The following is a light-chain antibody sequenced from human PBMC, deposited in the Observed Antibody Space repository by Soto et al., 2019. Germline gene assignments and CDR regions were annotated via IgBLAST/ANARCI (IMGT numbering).Light chain of an antibody. J-gene: IGLJ1*01. CDR1: SSDVGGYNY. Sequence: QSALTQPASGSGSPGQSITISCTGTSSDVGGYNYVSWYQQHPGKAPKLMIYDVSNRPSGVSNRFSGSKSGNTASLTISGLQAEDEGDYYCSSYTSSSTLDVFGTGTKLTVL. CDR3: SSYTSSSTLDV. CDR2: DVS. V-gene: IGLV2-14*01.